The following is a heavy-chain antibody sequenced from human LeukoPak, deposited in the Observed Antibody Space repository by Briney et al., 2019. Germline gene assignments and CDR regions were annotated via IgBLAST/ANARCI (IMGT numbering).Heavy chain of an antibody. V-gene: IGHV1-8*03. CDR2: MNPNSGNT. CDR3: ARDLRYSSGWSASGMDV. Sequence: GASVKVSCKASGYTFTGYYMHWVRQAPGQGLEWMGWMNPNSGNTGYAQKFQGRVTITRNTSISTAYMELSSLRSEDTAVYYCARDLRYSSGWSASGMDVWGKGTTVTISS. D-gene: IGHD6-19*01. J-gene: IGHJ6*03. CDR1: GYTFTGYY.